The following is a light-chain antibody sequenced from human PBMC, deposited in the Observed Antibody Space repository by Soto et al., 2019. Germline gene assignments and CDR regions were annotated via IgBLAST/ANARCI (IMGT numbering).Light chain of an antibody. V-gene: IGKV3-15*01. Sequence: EVVLRQSPATLSVYPGEGVTLSCRASQGIGDTLAWYQHKPGQTPRLLIYDTSARATGVPARFSGSGSGTKFTLTIASLQPDDFATYYCLQHNRYPWTFGQGTKVDI. CDR3: LQHNRYPWT. J-gene: IGKJ1*01. CDR2: DTS. CDR1: QGIGDT.